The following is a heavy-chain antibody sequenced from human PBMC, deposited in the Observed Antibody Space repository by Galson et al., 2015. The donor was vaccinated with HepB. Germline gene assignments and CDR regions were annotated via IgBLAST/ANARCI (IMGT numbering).Heavy chain of an antibody. CDR2: INPSGGST. Sequence: SVKVSCKASGYTFTSYYMHWVRQAPGQGLEWMGIINPSGGSTSYAQKFQGRVTMTRDTSTSTVYMELSSLRSEDTAVYYCARVGWDCSSTSCSSTFDYWGQGTLVTVSS. J-gene: IGHJ4*02. V-gene: IGHV1-46*01. CDR3: ARVGWDCSSTSCSSTFDY. CDR1: GYTFTSYY. D-gene: IGHD2-2*01.